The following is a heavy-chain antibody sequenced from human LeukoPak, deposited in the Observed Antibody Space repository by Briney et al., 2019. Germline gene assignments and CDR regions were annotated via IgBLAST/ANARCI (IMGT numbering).Heavy chain of an antibody. V-gene: IGHV3-9*01. Sequence: GGSLRLSCAASGFTFDDYAMHSVRQAPGKGLEWVSGISWNSGSIGYADSVKGRFTISRDNAKNSLYLQMNSLRAEDTALYYCAKDTQMIQLWTFDYWGQGTLVTVSS. CDR1: GFTFDDYA. CDR3: AKDTQMIQLWTFDY. D-gene: IGHD5-18*01. J-gene: IGHJ4*02. CDR2: ISWNSGSI.